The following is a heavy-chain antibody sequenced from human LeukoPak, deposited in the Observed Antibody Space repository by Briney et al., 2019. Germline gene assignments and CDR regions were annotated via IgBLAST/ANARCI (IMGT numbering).Heavy chain of an antibody. CDR2: IIPIFGTA. CDR3: ARGSRLWFGELFAYYFDY. CDR1: GYTFTSYG. Sequence: GASVKVSCKASGYTFTSYGISWVRQAPGQGLEWMGGIIPIFGTANYAQKFQGRVTITTDESTSTAYMELSSLRSEDTAVYYCARGSRLWFGELFAYYFDYWGQGTLVTVSS. V-gene: IGHV1-69*05. J-gene: IGHJ4*02. D-gene: IGHD3-10*01.